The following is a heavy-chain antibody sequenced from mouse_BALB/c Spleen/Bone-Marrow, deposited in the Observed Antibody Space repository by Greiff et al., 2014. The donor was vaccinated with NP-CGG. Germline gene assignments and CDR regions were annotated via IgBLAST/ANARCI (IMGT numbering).Heavy chain of an antibody. CDR3: ARSDYGYYYYAMDY. V-gene: IGHV1-26*01. CDR1: GYTFTDYY. D-gene: IGHD2-1*01. Sequence: EVQLVESGPELVKPGASVKMSCNASGYTFTDYYMKWVKQSHGKSLEWIGDINPNNGDTFYNQKFKGKATLTVDKSSSTAYMQLDSLTSEDSALYYCARSDYGYYYYAMDYWGQGTSVTVSS. J-gene: IGHJ4*01. CDR2: INPNNGDT.